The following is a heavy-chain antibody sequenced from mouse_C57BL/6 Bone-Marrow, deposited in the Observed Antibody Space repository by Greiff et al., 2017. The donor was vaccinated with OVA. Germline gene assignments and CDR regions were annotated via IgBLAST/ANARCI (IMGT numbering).Heavy chain of an antibody. CDR1: GFTFSSYA. J-gene: IGHJ3*01. Sequence: EVQLMQSGGGLVKPGGSLKLSCAASGFTFSSYAMSWVRQTPEKRLEWVATISAGGSYTYYPANVKGRFTISRDNAKNNLYLQMSHLNSEDTAMYYCARVPIYYDYDGFADWGQGTLVTVSA. CDR2: ISAGGSYT. V-gene: IGHV5-4*01. D-gene: IGHD2-4*01. CDR3: ARVPIYYDYDGFAD.